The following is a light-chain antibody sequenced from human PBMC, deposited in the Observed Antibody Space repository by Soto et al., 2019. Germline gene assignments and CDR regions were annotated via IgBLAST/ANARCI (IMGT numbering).Light chain of an antibody. V-gene: IGKV1-39*01. CDR1: QSISNW. Sequence: IHITQCPSTLPSSVGDRVTITCGASQSISNWLAWYQQKPGKAPKLLIYAASSLQSGVPSRFSGSGSGTDFTLTISSLQPEDFATYYCQQSYSTPWTFGQGTKVDIK. CDR3: QQSYSTPWT. J-gene: IGKJ1*01. CDR2: AAS.